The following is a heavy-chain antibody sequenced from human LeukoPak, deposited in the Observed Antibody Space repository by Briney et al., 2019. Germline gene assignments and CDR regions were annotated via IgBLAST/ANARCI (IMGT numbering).Heavy chain of an antibody. Sequence: SETLSLTCAVYGGSFRVCYWSWIRQPPGKGLEWIGEINHSGSTNYNPSLKSRVTISVDTSKNQFSLKLSSVTAANTAVYYAARGRNKFAHCYFDLWGRGTLVTVSS. V-gene: IGHV4-34*01. CDR1: GGSFRVCY. CDR2: INHSGST. J-gene: IGHJ2*01. D-gene: IGHD1-14*01. CDR3: ARGRNKFAHCYFDL.